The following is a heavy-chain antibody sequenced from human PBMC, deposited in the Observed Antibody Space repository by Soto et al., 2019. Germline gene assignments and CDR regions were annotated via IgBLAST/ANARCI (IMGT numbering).Heavy chain of an antibody. CDR3: ARQRNAYYGMAV. Sequence: GESLKISCKASGYNFTNHWVVWVRQMPGKGLEWMGVIFPGDSDTRYSPSFQGQVTISADKSSSTAFLQWGSLEASDSAMYYCARQRNAYYGMAVWGQGTTVTVSS. J-gene: IGHJ6*02. CDR2: IFPGDSDT. V-gene: IGHV5-51*01. CDR1: GYNFTNHW.